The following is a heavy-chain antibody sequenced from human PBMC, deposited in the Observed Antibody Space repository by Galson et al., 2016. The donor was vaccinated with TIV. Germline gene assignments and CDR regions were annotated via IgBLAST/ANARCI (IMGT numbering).Heavy chain of an antibody. D-gene: IGHD5/OR15-5a*01. J-gene: IGHJ6*03. CDR2: INHFGSS. CDR3: ARVQWGRSLVSYYYHLDV. Sequence: ETLSLTCGIYGGSVSGYFWGWFRPPPGKGLEWIGEINHFGSSNYNPSLKKRLTISIDTTKKQFSLRVRAMTAAETAVNFCARVQWGRSLVSYYYHLDVWGKGTTVIVSS. V-gene: IGHV4-34*01. CDR1: GGSVSGYF.